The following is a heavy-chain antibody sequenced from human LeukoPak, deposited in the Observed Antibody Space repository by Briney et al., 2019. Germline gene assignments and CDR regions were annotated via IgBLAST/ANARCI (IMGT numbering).Heavy chain of an antibody. Sequence: SVKVSCKASGGTFSSYAISWVRQAPGQGLEWMGRIIPIFGTANYAQKFQGRVTITTDESTSTAYMELSSLRSEDTAVYYCARATIFGVDFDAFDIWGQGTMATVSS. J-gene: IGHJ3*02. CDR3: ARATIFGVDFDAFDI. D-gene: IGHD3-3*01. V-gene: IGHV1-69*05. CDR2: IIPIFGTA. CDR1: GGTFSSYA.